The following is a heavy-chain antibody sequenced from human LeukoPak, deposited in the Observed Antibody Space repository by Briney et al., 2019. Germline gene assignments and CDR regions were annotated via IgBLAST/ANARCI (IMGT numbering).Heavy chain of an antibody. CDR1: GYTFTSYY. D-gene: IGHD3-3*01. CDR3: ARDVSNYDFWSGYSDY. V-gene: IGHV1-46*01. Sequence: ASVKVSCKASGYTFTSYYMHWVRQAPGQGLEWMGIINPSGGSTSYAQKFQGRVTMTRDMSTSTVYMELSSLRSEDTAVYYCARDVSNYDFWSGYSDYWGQGTLVTVSS. CDR2: INPSGGST. J-gene: IGHJ4*02.